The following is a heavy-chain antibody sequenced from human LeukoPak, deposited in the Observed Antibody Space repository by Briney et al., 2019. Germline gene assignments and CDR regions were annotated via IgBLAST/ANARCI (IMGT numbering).Heavy chain of an antibody. CDR3: AKLRLLWFGELPTDAFDI. CDR2: ISYDGSNK. D-gene: IGHD3-10*01. CDR1: GFTLCSYG. Sequence: GESRRLSCAASGFTLCSYGMHWPRKAPPKQLDRQAVISYDGSNKYYADSVKGRFTISRDNSKNTLYLQMNSLRAEDTAVYYCAKLRLLWFGELPTDAFDIWGQGTMVTVSS. V-gene: IGHV3-30*18. J-gene: IGHJ3*02.